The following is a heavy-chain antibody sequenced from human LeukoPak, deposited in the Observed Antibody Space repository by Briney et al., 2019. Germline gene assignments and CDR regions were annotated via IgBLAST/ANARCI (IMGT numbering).Heavy chain of an antibody. CDR1: GGSFSGYY. CDR2: INHSGST. Sequence: SETLSLTCAVYGGSFSGYYWSWIRQPPGKGLEWIGEINHSGSTNYNPALKSGVTISVDTSKNHFSLMLSSVTAADSAVYYCARSVGATSVDYWGQGTMVTVSS. V-gene: IGHV4-34*01. CDR3: ARSVGATSVDY. D-gene: IGHD1-26*01. J-gene: IGHJ4*02.